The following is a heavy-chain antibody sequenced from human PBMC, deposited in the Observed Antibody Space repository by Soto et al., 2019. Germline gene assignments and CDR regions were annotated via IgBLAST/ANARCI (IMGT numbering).Heavy chain of an antibody. D-gene: IGHD1-26*01. J-gene: IGHJ6*02. CDR2: MYPSDSDT. V-gene: IGHV5-51*01. CDR1: GYSFTNYC. CDR3: ARRKTLIVDYYYGMDV. Sequence: LKISCKGSGYSFTNYCIVLVRQMHGKGLEWLGRMYPSDSDTSYSPSLQGHVTISADKSISTAYLQGSSLGVSDTAMYYCARRKTLIVDYYYGMDVWGQGTTVTVSS.